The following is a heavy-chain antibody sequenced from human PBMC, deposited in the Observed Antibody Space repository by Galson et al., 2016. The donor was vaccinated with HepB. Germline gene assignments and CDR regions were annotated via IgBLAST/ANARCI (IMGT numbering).Heavy chain of an antibody. J-gene: IGHJ4*02. CDR3: ARALVSSGYSGVDY. CDR2: VSFDGSIK. Sequence: SLRLSCAASGFFFTSYGMHWVRQAPGKGLEWVAVVSFDGSIKYYGDSVKGRFTISRDNSTNTLYLQMNSLRAEDTAVYYCARALVSSGYSGVDYWGQGTLVTVSS. D-gene: IGHD3-22*01. CDR1: GFFFTSYG. V-gene: IGHV3-30*03.